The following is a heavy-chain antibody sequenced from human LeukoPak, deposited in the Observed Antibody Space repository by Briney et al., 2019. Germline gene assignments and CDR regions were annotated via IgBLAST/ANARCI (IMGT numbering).Heavy chain of an antibody. CDR2: ISSSSSYI. D-gene: IGHD1-14*01. CDR3: AKYTSDPTSEVYYFDS. V-gene: IGHV3-21*01. J-gene: IGHJ4*02. Sequence: GGSLRLSCAASGFTFSSYSMNWVRQAPGKGLDWVSSISSSSSYIYYADSVKGRFSISRDNAKNSLHLQMNSLRVEDTAVYYCAKYTSDPTSEVYYFDSWGQGTRVTVSS. CDR1: GFTFSSYS.